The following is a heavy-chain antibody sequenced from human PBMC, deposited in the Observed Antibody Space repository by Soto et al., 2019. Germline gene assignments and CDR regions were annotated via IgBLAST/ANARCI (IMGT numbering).Heavy chain of an antibody. CDR1: GGSISSGGYS. CDR2: IDHSGST. CDR3: ASAGGLGAVAADY. D-gene: IGHD6-19*01. J-gene: IGHJ4*02. V-gene: IGHV4-30-2*01. Sequence: QLQLQESGSGLVKPSQTLSLTCAVSGGSISSGGYSWSWIRQPPGKGLEWIGYIDHSGSTYYNPSLKSRVTISVDRSKNQFSLKLSSVTAAVTAVYYCASAGGLGAVAADYWGQGTLVTVSS.